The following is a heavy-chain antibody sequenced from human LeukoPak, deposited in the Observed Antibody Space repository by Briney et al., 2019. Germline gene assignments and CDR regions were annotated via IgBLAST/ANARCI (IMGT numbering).Heavy chain of an antibody. V-gene: IGHV4-39*01. J-gene: IGHJ4*02. Sequence: SETLPLTCTVSGGSISSSSYYWGWIRQPPGKGLEWIGSIYYSGSTYYNPSLKSRVTISVDTSKSQFSLKLSSVTAADTAVYYCASSGYYHTNFDYWGQGTLVTVSS. D-gene: IGHD3-22*01. CDR3: ASSGYYHTNFDY. CDR1: GGSISSSSYY. CDR2: IYYSGST.